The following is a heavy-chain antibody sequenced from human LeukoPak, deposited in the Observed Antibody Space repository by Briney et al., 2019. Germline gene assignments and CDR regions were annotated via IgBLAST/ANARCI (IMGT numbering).Heavy chain of an antibody. CDR2: ISSNGGST. CDR1: GFTFSSYA. D-gene: IGHD4/OR15-4a*01. V-gene: IGHV3-64*01. Sequence: AGGSLRLSCAASGFTFSSYAMHWVRQAPGKGLEYVSAISSNGGSTYYANSVKGRFTISRDNSKNTLYLQMGSLRAEDMAVYYCARDTLGEGEDANYAVYYFDYWGQGTPVTVSS. CDR3: ARDTLGEGEDANYAVYYFDY. J-gene: IGHJ4*02.